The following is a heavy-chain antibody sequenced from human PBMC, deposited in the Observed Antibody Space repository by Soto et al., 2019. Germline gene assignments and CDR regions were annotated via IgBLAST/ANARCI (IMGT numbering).Heavy chain of an antibody. J-gene: IGHJ5*02. D-gene: IGHD2-15*01. CDR3: VRGGGGGLFDP. CDR2: ISPGSRYP. Sequence: PGGSLRLSCAGSGFTFGDSYMSWIRQAPGKGLEWLSYISPGSRYPAYADSVKGRFTISRDNAKRSLYLQMMSLTAEDTAIYYCVRGGGGGLFDPWGQGTMVTVAS. CDR1: GFTFGDSY. V-gene: IGHV3-11*06.